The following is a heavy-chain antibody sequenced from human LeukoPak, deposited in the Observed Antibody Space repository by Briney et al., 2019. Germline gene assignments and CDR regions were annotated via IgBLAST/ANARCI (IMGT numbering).Heavy chain of an antibody. V-gene: IGHV3-7*03. Sequence: GGSLRLSCAASGFTLSTHWMCWVRQAPGKGLEWVANIKPDGSAKYYVDSVKGRFTISRDNSKNTLYLQMNSLRAEDTAVYYCAKESTYYYGSGSPDYWGQGTLVTVSS. CDR1: GFTLSTHW. CDR2: IKPDGSAK. J-gene: IGHJ4*02. D-gene: IGHD3-10*01. CDR3: AKESTYYYGSGSPDY.